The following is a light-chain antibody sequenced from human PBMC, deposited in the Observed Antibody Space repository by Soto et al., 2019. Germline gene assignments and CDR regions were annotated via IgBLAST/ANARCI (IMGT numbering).Light chain of an antibody. CDR3: SSYAGSSNV. V-gene: IGLV2-8*01. CDR2: EVN. J-gene: IGLJ1*01. Sequence: QSVLTQIPSASGSPGQSVAISCTGTSSDVGGYNYVSWYQQHPGKAPKLMIYEVNKRPSGVPDRFSGSKSGNTASLTVSGLQAEDEADYYCSSYAGSSNVFGTGTKVTVL. CDR1: SSDVGGYNY.